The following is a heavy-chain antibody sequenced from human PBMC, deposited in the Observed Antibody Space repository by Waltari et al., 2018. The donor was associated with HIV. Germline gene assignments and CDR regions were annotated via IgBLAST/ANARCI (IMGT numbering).Heavy chain of an antibody. CDR2: IYSGGST. D-gene: IGHD2-21*02. CDR1: GSTVSSHY. CDR3: ASIAYCGGDCYPRGMDV. Sequence: EVQLVESGGGVVQPGGSLRLSCAASGSTVSSHYISWVRQAPGKGLEWVSVIYSGGSTYYADSVKCRFTISRDNSKNTLYLQMNSLRAEDTAVYYCASIAYCGGDCYPRGMDVWGQGTTVTVSS. J-gene: IGHJ6*02. V-gene: IGHV3-66*01.